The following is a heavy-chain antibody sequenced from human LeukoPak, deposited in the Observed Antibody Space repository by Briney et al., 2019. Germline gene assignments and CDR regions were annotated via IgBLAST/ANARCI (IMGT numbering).Heavy chain of an antibody. J-gene: IGHJ6*03. D-gene: IGHD5-12*01. Sequence: GGSLRLSCAACGFTFSSYWMHWVRHAPGQGLVYVSRVNSDGTGTTYADSVEGRFTISRDNAKNTLYLQIHSLRAEDTAIYYCIRTLIVATSPYMDVWGKGTTVTVSS. CDR3: IRTLIVATSPYMDV. V-gene: IGHV3-74*01. CDR1: GFTFSSYW. CDR2: VNSDGTGT.